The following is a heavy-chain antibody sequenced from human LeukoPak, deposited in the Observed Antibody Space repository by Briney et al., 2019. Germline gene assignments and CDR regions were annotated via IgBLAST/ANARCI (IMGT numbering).Heavy chain of an antibody. CDR3: ARDQGVHVGTLTGYSNP. CDR1: GGSISSSSYY. J-gene: IGHJ5*02. Sequence: SETLSLTCTVSGGSISSSSYYWGWIRQPPGKGLEWIGSIYYSGSTYYNPSLKSRVTISVDTSKNQFSLKLSSVTAADTAVYYCARDQGVHVGTLTGYSNPWGQGTLVTVSS. D-gene: IGHD3-9*01. CDR2: IYYSGST. V-gene: IGHV4-39*07.